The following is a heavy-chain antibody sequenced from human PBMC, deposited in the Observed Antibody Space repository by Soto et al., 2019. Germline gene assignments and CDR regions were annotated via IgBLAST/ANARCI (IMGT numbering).Heavy chain of an antibody. Sequence: GGSLRLSCAASGFTFSSYGMHWVRQAPGKGLEWVAIISYDGSNKYYADSVKGRFTISRDNSKNTLYLQMSSLRAEDTAVYYCEKDSGSYSLNYYFDYWGQGTLVTVYS. V-gene: IGHV3-30*18. CDR3: EKDSGSYSLNYYFDY. D-gene: IGHD1-26*01. CDR2: ISYDGSNK. J-gene: IGHJ4*02. CDR1: GFTFSSYG.